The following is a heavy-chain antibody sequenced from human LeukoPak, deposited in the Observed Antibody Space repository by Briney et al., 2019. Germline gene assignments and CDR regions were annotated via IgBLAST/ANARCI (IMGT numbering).Heavy chain of an antibody. V-gene: IGHV4-4*07. J-gene: IGHJ6*03. CDR2: IYTSGST. Sequence: SETLSLTCTVSGGSISSYYWSWIRQPAGKGLEWIGRIYTSGSTNYNPSLKSRVTMSVDTSKNQFSLKLSSVTAADTAVYYCARVVYSGYDFRGAMDVWGKGTTVTVSS. D-gene: IGHD5-12*01. CDR3: ARVVYSGYDFRGAMDV. CDR1: GGSISSYY.